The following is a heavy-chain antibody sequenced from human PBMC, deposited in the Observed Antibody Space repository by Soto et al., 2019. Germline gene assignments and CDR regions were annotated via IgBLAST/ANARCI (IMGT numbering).Heavy chain of an antibody. D-gene: IGHD3-22*01. CDR1: GFTFSSYG. V-gene: IGHV3-30*18. CDR3: AKEYNSDISGYGHWFDP. Sequence: QVQLVESGGGVVQPGRSLRLSCAASGFTFSSYGMHWVRQAPGKGLEWVAVISYDGSNKYYADSVKGRFTISRDNSKNPRNLQMNRLRAEDTVCYYGAKEYNSDISGYGHWFDPWGQGPLVTVSS. J-gene: IGHJ5*02. CDR2: ISYDGSNK.